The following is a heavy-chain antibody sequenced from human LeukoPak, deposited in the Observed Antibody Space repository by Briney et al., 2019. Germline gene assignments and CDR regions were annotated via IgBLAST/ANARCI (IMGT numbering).Heavy chain of an antibody. CDR2: ISASGGTT. CDR3: ARGIINPDY. CDR1: GFTYSTYP. Sequence: GGSLRLSCATSGFTYSTYPMTWVRQAPGKGLEWVSSISASGGTTYYADSVKGRFTISRDNSKSTLSLLVTSLRGEDTAVYYCARGIINPDYWGQGTLVIVSS. V-gene: IGHV3-23*01. D-gene: IGHD3-10*01. J-gene: IGHJ4*02.